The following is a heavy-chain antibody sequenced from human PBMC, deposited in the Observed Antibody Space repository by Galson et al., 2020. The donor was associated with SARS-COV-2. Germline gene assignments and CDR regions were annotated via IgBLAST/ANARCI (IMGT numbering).Heavy chain of an antibody. V-gene: IGHV6-1*01. J-gene: IGHJ4*02. CDR2: IYYRSKWYN. D-gene: IGHD3-10*01. CDR1: GDSVSTHGAA. Sequence: SQTLSLTCAISGDSVSTHGAAWNWIRQSPSRGLEWLGRIYYRSKWYNDYAVSVISRITITSDTSKNHFSLQLTSVTPEDTAVYYCARDYGPPHTFDYWGEGTLVTVSS. CDR3: ARDYGPPHTFDY.